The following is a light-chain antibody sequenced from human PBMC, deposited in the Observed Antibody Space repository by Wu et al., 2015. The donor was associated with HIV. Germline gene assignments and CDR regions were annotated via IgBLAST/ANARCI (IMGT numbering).Light chain of an antibody. Sequence: EIVLTQSPGTLSLSPGESATLSCRASQSVSNDYLAWYQQKPGQAPRLPIYGASTRATGIPDRFSGSGPGTDFTLTINRLEPEDFTIYSCHQYGSSPGTFGQGTKLEIK. CDR2: GAS. J-gene: IGKJ2*01. CDR3: HQYGSSPGT. CDR1: QSVSNDY. V-gene: IGKV3-20*01.